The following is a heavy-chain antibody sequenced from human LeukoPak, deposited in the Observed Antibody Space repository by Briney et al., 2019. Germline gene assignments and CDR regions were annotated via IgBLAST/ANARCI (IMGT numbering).Heavy chain of an antibody. D-gene: IGHD1-26*01. J-gene: IGHJ4*02. Sequence: SETLSLTCAVYGGSFNGYYWSWIRQPPGKGLEWIGEINHSGSTNYNPSLKSRVTISVDTSKNQFSLKLSSVTAADTAVYYCARVVGAIVRWGQGTLVTVSS. CDR2: INHSGST. CDR1: GGSFNGYY. V-gene: IGHV4-34*01. CDR3: ARVVGAIVR.